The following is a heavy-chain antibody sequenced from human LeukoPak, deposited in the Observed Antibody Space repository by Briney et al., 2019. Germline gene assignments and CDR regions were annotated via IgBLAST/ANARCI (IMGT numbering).Heavy chain of an antibody. J-gene: IGHJ4*02. CDR1: GLTVSSNY. V-gene: IGHV3-53*01. CDR2: IYSGGNT. D-gene: IGHD3-22*01. Sequence: PGGSLRPSCAASGLTVSSNYMNWVRQAPGKGLEWVSIIYSGGNTHYADSVTGRFTISRDNSQNTLYLQMNSLRPEDTAVYYCTRLLYYYDSDIHQRYFDYWGQGTLVTVSS. CDR3: TRLLYYYDSDIHQRYFDY.